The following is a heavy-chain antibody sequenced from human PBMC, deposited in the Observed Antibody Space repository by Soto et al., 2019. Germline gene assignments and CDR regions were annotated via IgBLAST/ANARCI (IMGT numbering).Heavy chain of an antibody. CDR1: GGSISSYY. Sequence: QVQLQESGPGLVKPSETLSLTCTVSGGSISSYYWSWIRQPPGKGLEWIGYIYYSGSTNYNPSLKSRVTISVDTSKNQFALKLSSVTAADTAVYYCARGRERENYERWFDPWGQGTLVTVSS. CDR2: IYYSGST. D-gene: IGHD1-7*01. CDR3: ARGRERENYERWFDP. V-gene: IGHV4-59*01. J-gene: IGHJ5*02.